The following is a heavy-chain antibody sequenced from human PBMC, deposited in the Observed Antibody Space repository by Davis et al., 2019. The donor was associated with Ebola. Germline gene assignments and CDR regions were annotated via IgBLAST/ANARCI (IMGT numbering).Heavy chain of an antibody. Sequence: GESLKISCVASGFAFSTYAMSWVRQAPRKGLEWVSGISGSGANTDYTDAVKGRFTISRDNSKNTLYLRMTSLRADDTATYFCASGTYRLGDYWGQGALVTVSS. D-gene: IGHD3-16*02. V-gene: IGHV3-23*01. J-gene: IGHJ4*02. CDR2: ISGSGANT. CDR1: GFAFSTYA. CDR3: ASGTYRLGDY.